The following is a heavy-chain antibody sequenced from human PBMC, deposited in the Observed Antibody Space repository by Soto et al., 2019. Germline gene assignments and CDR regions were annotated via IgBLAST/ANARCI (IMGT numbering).Heavy chain of an antibody. D-gene: IGHD6-19*01. CDR2: MYTSGST. CDR3: ARDGYASGWSSYAFDI. CDR1: GGSINTYF. V-gene: IGHV4-4*07. Sequence: SETLSLTCTVSGGSINTYFWSWIRQPAGKGLEWIGRMYTSGSTNYNPSLKSRVTMSVDTSKNQFSLKLNSLTAADTAVYYCARDGYASGWSSYAFDIWGQGTIVTVSS. J-gene: IGHJ3*02.